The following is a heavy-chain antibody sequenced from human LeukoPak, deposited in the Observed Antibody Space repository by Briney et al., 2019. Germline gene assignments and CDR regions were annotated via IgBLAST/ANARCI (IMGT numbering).Heavy chain of an antibody. V-gene: IGHV1-18*01. CDR1: GYTFPNYG. D-gene: IGHD1-14*01. J-gene: IGHJ4*02. CDR2: ISGYNGYT. Sequence: ASVKVSCQASGYTFPNYGISWVRQAPGQGLAWMGWISGYNGYTKYAQKLQGRVTMTTDTSTSPAYMELRSLRSDDTAVYYCARGFRVSPYFFDSWGQGTLVTVSS. CDR3: ARGFRVSPYFFDS.